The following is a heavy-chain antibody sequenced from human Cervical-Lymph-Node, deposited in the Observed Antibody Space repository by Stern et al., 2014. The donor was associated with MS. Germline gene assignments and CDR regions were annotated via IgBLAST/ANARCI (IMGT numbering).Heavy chain of an antibody. V-gene: IGHV3-15*01. CDR3: NTVWRDNSAFYGY. J-gene: IGHJ4*02. CDR2: IKSNTDGGTV. CDR1: GLIFSKAW. Sequence: EVQLVESGGDLIKPGGSLRLSCTFSGLIFSKAWMSWVRQGPGKWLEWVGSIKSNTDGGTVYYAAPVEGRFPISRDDSKNTVYLHMNSLKPADTAMYYCNTVWRDNSAFYGYWGQGIPVTVSS. D-gene: IGHD3-22*01.